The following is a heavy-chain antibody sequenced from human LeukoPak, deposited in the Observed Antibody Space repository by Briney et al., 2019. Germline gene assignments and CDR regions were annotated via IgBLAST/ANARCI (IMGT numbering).Heavy chain of an antibody. V-gene: IGHV3-74*01. J-gene: IGHJ4*02. CDR3: AYRNSSSYHHYNIRGFGFDY. CDR1: GFTFSSYW. CDR2: INSDGSST. D-gene: IGHD2-15*01. Sequence: GGSLRLSCAASGFTFSSYWMHWVRQAPGKGLVWVSRINSDGSSTSYADSVKGRFTISRDNAKNTLYLQMNSLRAEDTAVYYCAYRNSSSYHHYNIRGFGFDYWGQGTLVTVSS.